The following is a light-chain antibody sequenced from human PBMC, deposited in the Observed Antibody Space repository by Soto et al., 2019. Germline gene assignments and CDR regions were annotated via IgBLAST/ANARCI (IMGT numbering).Light chain of an antibody. CDR1: NSDVGSYNF. J-gene: IGLJ1*01. CDR2: EVS. V-gene: IGLV2-23*02. Sequence: SALTQPASVSGSPGQSITISCTRTNSDVGSYNFVSWYQQHPGKAPKVMIFEVSKRPSGVSDRFSGSKSGNTASLTISGLQAEDEADYYCCSHAGSSTYVFGTGTKVTVL. CDR3: CSHAGSSTYV.